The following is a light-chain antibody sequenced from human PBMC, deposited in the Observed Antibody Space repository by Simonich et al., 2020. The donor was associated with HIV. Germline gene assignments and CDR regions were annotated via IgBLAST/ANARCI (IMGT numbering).Light chain of an antibody. V-gene: IGKV3-15*01. Sequence: EIVMTQSPSTLSVSPGETATLSRRASQSVSSNLAWYQQKPGQAPRLLIYGASTRATGIPARFSGSGSGTEFTLTISSMQSEDFAVYYCQQYDNWPPLFGPGTKVDI. CDR1: QSVSSN. CDR3: QQYDNWPPL. J-gene: IGKJ3*01. CDR2: GAS.